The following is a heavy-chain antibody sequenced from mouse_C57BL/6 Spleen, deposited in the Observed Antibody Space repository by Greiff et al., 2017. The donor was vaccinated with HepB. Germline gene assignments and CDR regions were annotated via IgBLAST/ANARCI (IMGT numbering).Heavy chain of an antibody. CDR3: ARAHLGNWDVDY. D-gene: IGHD4-1*02. V-gene: IGHV1-80*01. Sequence: QVQLKESGAELVKPGASVKISCKASGYAFSSYWMNWVKQRPGKGLEWIGQIYPGDGDTNYNGKFKGKATLTADKSSSTAYLQLSSLTSEDSAVYFCARAHLGNWDVDYWGQGTTLTVSS. CDR2: IYPGDGDT. J-gene: IGHJ2*01. CDR1: GYAFSSYW.